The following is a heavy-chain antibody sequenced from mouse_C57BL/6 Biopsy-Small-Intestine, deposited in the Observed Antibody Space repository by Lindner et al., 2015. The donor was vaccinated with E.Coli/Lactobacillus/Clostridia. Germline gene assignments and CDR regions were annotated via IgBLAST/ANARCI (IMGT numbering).Heavy chain of an antibody. Sequence: VQLQESGAELVRPGTSVKVSCKASGYAFTNYLIEWVIQRPGQGLEWIGMINPGSGDTNYNENFKGKATLTADKSSSTAYMQFSSLTSEDSAVYFCARCYFFTGSCYFDYWGQGTTLTVSS. D-gene: IGHD1-1*02. J-gene: IGHJ2*01. CDR2: INPGSGDT. CDR1: GYAFTNYL. CDR3: ARCYFFTGSCYFDY. V-gene: IGHV1-54*01.